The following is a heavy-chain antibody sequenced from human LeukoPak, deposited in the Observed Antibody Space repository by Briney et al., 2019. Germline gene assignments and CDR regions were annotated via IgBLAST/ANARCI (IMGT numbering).Heavy chain of an antibody. Sequence: PSETLSLTCTVSGGSISSYYWSWVRQPPGKGLEWIGFVYYTGSTNYSPSLKSRVIMSVDTSKNLFSLRLNSVTAADSAMYYCASNTYYYDSSGYYHTPFDYWGQGTLVTVSS. D-gene: IGHD3-22*01. V-gene: IGHV4-59*08. CDR1: GGSISSYY. CDR2: VYYTGST. J-gene: IGHJ4*02. CDR3: ASNTYYYDSSGYYHTPFDY.